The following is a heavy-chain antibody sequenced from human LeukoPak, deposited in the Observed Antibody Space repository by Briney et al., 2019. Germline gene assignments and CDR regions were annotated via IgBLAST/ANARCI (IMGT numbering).Heavy chain of an antibody. CDR3: TTIVVVVAATPEGWFDP. Sequence: GGSLRLSCAASGFTFSRNWMSWVRQAPGKGLEWVGRIKSKTDGGTTDYAAPVKGRFTISRDDSKNTLYLQMNSLKTEDTAVYYCTTIVVVVAATPEGWFDPWGQGTLVTVSS. V-gene: IGHV3-15*01. D-gene: IGHD2-15*01. CDR2: IKSKTDGGTT. J-gene: IGHJ5*02. CDR1: GFTFSRNW.